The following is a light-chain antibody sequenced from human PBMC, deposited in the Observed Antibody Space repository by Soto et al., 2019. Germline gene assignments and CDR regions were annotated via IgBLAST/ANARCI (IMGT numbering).Light chain of an antibody. CDR1: SSDIGAFNY. CDR3: SSYTSRSTLDYV. Sequence: QSALTQPASVSGSPGQSITISCTGTSSDIGAFNYVSWYQQYPGKAPKLIIYEVTNRPSGVSDRFFGSKSGNTASLTISGLQAEDEADYYCSSYTSRSTLDYVFGSGTKLTVL. CDR2: EVT. V-gene: IGLV2-14*01. J-gene: IGLJ1*01.